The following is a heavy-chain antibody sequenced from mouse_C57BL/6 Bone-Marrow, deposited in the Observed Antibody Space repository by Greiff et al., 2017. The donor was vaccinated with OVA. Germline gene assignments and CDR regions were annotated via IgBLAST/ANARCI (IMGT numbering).Heavy chain of an antibody. CDR2: IYPGSGST. V-gene: IGHV1-55*01. D-gene: IGHD4-1*01. CDR3: ARDGNWDWYFDV. Sequence: VQLQQPGAELVKPGASVKMSCKASGYTFTSYWITWVKQRPGQGLEWIGDIYPGSGSTNYNEKFKSKATLTVDTSSSTAYMKLSSLTSEDSAVYYCARDGNWDWYFDVWGTGTTVTVSS. CDR1: GYTFTSYW. J-gene: IGHJ1*03.